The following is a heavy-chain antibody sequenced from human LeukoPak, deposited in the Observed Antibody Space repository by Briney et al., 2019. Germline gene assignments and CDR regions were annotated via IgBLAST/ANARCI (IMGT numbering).Heavy chain of an antibody. D-gene: IGHD5-18*01. V-gene: IGHV3-30*18. CDR1: GFTISSYG. J-gene: IGHJ4*02. Sequence: GRSLRLSCAASGFTISSYGMHWVRQAPGKGLEWVAVISYDGSNKYYADSVKGRFTISRDNSKNTLYLQMNSLRAEDTAVYYCAKDVAQLWFRGVNYFDYWGQGTLVTVSS. CDR2: ISYDGSNK. CDR3: AKDVAQLWFRGVNYFDY.